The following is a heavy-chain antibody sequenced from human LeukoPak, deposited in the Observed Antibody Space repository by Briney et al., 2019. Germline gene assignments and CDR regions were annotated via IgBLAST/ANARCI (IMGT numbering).Heavy chain of an antibody. J-gene: IGHJ4*02. CDR2: IYSGGNK. V-gene: IGHV3-53*01. CDR1: RFTVSSNY. CDR3: AGSGDDDSSGYRDY. Sequence: GGSLTLSCSAYRFTVSSNYMSWVRPAPGKGLEWVTVIYSGGNKYYADSVKGRFTISRDNSKNTLYLQMNSLRAEDTAVYYCAGSGDDDSSGYRDYWGQGTLVTVSS. D-gene: IGHD3-22*01.